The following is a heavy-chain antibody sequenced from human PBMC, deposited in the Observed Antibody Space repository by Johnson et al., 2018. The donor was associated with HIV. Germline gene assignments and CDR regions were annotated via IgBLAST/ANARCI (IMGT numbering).Heavy chain of an antibody. J-gene: IGHJ3*01. V-gene: IGHV3-30*04. CDR2: MSYDGNSK. D-gene: IGHD1-26*01. CDR3: AKDRSMDDAFDV. CDR1: RFTFSAYP. Sequence: QVQLVESGGGLVQPGGSLRLSCAASRFTFSAYPMHWVRQAPGKGLEWVAVMSYDGNSKFYADSVKGRFTISRDNSKNTLYLQMNSLRAEDTAVYYCAKDRSMDDAFDVWGQGTMVTVSS.